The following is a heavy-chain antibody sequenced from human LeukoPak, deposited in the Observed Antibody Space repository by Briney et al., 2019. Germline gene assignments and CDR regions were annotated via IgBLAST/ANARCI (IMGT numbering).Heavy chain of an antibody. V-gene: IGHV1-2*02. CDR3: ARVWGYCSSTSCYVSNSPATEFDP. Sequence: ASVKVSCKASGYTFTGYYMRWVRQAPGQGLEWMGWINPNSGGTNYAQKFQGRVTMTRDTSISTAYMELSRLRSDDTAVYYCARVWGYCSSTSCYVSNSPATEFDPWGQGTLVTVSS. CDR2: INPNSGGT. J-gene: IGHJ5*02. D-gene: IGHD2-2*01. CDR1: GYTFTGYY.